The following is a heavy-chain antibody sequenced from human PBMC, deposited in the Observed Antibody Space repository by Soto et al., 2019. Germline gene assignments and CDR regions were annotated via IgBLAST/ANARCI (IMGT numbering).Heavy chain of an antibody. CDR3: AREHCSGGSCYHDAFDI. CDR2: ISSSGSTI. Sequence: QVQLVESGGGLVKPGGSLRLSCAASGFTFSDYYMSWIRQAPGKGLEWVSYISSSGSTIYYADYVKGRFTISRDNAKNSLYLQTNSLRAEDTAVYYCAREHCSGGSCYHDAFDIWGQGTMVTVSS. D-gene: IGHD2-15*01. V-gene: IGHV3-11*01. CDR1: GFTFSDYY. J-gene: IGHJ3*02.